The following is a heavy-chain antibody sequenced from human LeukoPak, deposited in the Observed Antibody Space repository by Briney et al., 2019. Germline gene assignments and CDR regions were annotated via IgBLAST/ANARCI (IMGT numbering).Heavy chain of an antibody. D-gene: IGHD2-15*01. V-gene: IGHV3-30*18. J-gene: IGHJ6*02. CDR2: ISYDGSNK. Sequence: PGGSLRLSCAASGFTFSDYGMHWVRQAPGKGLEWVALISYDGSNKFYADSVKGRFTISRDTSKNTLFLQMSSLRAEDTAVYYCAKEDIGGWYRMDVWGQGTTVTVCS. CDR3: AKEDIGGWYRMDV. CDR1: GFTFSDYG.